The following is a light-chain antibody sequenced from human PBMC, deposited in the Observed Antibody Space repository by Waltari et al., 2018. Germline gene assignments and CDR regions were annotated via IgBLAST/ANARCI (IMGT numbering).Light chain of an antibody. Sequence: DIQLTQSPSFLSASVGDRVSITCRASQDISNYLAWYQQKLGKVTKLLIFAASTLQNGVPSRFSGSGSGTEFTLTIASLQPEDFATYYCQQVQTHSALTFGGGTRVEIK. CDR1: QDISNY. CDR3: QQVQTHSALT. CDR2: AAS. V-gene: IGKV1-9*01. J-gene: IGKJ4*01.